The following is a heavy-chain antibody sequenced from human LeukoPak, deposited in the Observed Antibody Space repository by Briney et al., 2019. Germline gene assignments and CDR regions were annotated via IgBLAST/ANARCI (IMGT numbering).Heavy chain of an antibody. CDR3: ARASSGYEQQWLAPDY. Sequence: ASVKVSCKASGYTFTGYYMHWVRQAPGQGLEWMGWINPNSGGTNYAQKFQGRVTMTRDTSISTAYMELSRLRSDDTAVYYCARASSGYEQQWLAPDYWGQGTLVTVSS. J-gene: IGHJ4*02. CDR1: GYTFTGYY. V-gene: IGHV1-2*02. D-gene: IGHD5-12*01. CDR2: INPNSGGT.